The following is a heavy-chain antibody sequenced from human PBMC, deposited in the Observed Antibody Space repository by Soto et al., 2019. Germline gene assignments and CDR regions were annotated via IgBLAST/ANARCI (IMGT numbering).Heavy chain of an antibody. CDR1: GFTFSSYA. V-gene: IGHV3-23*01. Sequence: GGSLRLSCAASGFTFSSYAMSWVRQAPGKGLEWVSAISGSGGSTYYADSVKGRFTISRDNSKNTLYLQMNSLRAEDTAVYYCAKDLVHSWAYCGGDCYYDYWGQGTLVTVSS. CDR3: AKDLVHSWAYCGGDCYYDY. D-gene: IGHD2-21*02. J-gene: IGHJ4*02. CDR2: ISGSGGST.